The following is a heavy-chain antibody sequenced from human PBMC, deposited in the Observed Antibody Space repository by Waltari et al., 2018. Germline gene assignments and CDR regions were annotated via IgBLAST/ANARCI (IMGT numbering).Heavy chain of an antibody. CDR2: ISSRDDII. V-gene: IGHV3-11*01. CDR1: GFSFSDYF. Sequence: QVQLVESGGGLVNPGGSLRLSCAASGFSFSDYFMTWIRPAPGKGLEWVAYISSRDDIIYHADSVRGRFTISRDSAKNSLFLQMKGLRAEDTAVYYCARVREQNNDFWNGYSFYFDHWGQGALVTVSS. D-gene: IGHD3-3*01. CDR3: ARVREQNNDFWNGYSFYFDH. J-gene: IGHJ4*02.